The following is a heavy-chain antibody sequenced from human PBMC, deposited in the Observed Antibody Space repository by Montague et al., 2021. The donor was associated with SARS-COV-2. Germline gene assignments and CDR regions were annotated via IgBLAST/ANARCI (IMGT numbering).Heavy chain of an antibody. CDR3: AKGSGYP. J-gene: IGHJ2*01. CDR2: IYSSGST. Sequence: TLSLTCTVSGGSVTSTTYYWSWFRQRPGRGLEWVGFIYSSGSTAYSPSLENRLTMSIDTSKNQLSLRLTSATAADTAVYYCAKGSGYPWGRGTRVAVSS. V-gene: IGHV4-31*03. CDR1: GGSVTSTTYY. D-gene: IGHD6-25*01.